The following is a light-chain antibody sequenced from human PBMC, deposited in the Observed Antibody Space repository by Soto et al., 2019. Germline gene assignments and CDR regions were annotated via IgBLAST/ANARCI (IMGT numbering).Light chain of an antibody. CDR3: SSYTSSSTWV. CDR2: EVK. Sequence: QSVLTQPASVSGSPEQSITISCTGTSSDVGGYNYVSWYQQHPDKAPKLMIYEVKYRPSGVSNRFSGSKSGNTASLTISGLQGEDEDDYYCSSYTSSSTWVFGGGTQLTVL. J-gene: IGLJ3*02. V-gene: IGLV2-14*01. CDR1: SSDVGGYNY.